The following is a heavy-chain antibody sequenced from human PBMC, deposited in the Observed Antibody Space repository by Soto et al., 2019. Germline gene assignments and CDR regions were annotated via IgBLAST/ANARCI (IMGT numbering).Heavy chain of an antibody. J-gene: IGHJ4*02. Sequence: EVQLVESGGVLVQPGGSRRLSCAASGFTFSTNWMHWVRQAPGKGLVWVSRINRDGSSTNYADSVKGRFTISRDNAKNTLYLQMNSLTAEDTAVYYCARGPSGWYGFDYWGQGTLVTVSS. CDR3: ARGPSGWYGFDY. CDR1: GFTFSTNW. D-gene: IGHD6-19*01. CDR2: INRDGSST. V-gene: IGHV3-74*01.